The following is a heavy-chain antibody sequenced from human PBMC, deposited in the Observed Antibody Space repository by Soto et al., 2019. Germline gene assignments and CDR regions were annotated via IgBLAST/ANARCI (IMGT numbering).Heavy chain of an antibody. CDR3: VGTFSSSSRLY. V-gene: IGHV3-74*01. CDR2: INSDGSST. D-gene: IGHD6-6*01. CDR1: GFTFSSYW. Sequence: PGGSLRLSCAASGFTFSSYWMNWVRQAPGKGLVWVSRINSDGSSTTYADSVKGRFTISRDNANNTLFLQMTSLRAEDTAVYYCVGTFSSSSRLYWGQGTLVTVSS. J-gene: IGHJ4*02.